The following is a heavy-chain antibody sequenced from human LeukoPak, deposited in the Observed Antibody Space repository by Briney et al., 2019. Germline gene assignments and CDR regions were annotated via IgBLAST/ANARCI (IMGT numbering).Heavy chain of an antibody. CDR3: ARWSGYSYGVDY. Sequence: PSQTLSLTCAVSGGSISSGGYSWSWIRQPPGKGLEWIGYIYYSGSTNYNPSLKSRVTISVDTSKNQFSLKLSSVTAADTAVYYCARWSGYSYGVDYWGQGTLVTVSS. V-gene: IGHV4-30-4*07. CDR2: IYYSGST. D-gene: IGHD5-18*01. J-gene: IGHJ4*02. CDR1: GGSISSGGYS.